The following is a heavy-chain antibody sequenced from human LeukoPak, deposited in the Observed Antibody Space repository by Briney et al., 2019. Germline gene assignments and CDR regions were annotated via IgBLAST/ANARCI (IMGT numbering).Heavy chain of an antibody. CDR2: IYNSGST. D-gene: IGHD2-2*01. J-gene: IGHJ4*02. CDR1: GGSISNYY. CDR3: ARGDCYSASCSFDY. Sequence: PSQTLSLTCTVSGGSISNYYWTWIRQPPGKGLEWIGYIYNSGSTNYNPSLKSRVTISVDTSKNQFSLKLSSVTAADTAVYYCARGDCYSASCSFDYWGQGALVTVSS. V-gene: IGHV4-59*08.